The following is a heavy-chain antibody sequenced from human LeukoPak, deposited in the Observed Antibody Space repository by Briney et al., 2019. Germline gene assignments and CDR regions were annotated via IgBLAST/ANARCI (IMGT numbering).Heavy chain of an antibody. Sequence: SETLSLTCTVSGGSISSYYWSWIRQSPGKGLECIGYIHYTGSTNYNPSLKSRVTISVETSKNQFSLKLKSVTAADTAVYYCARGVSRGYSYGRYYMDVWGKGTTVTVSS. CDR2: IHYTGST. D-gene: IGHD5-18*01. CDR1: GGSISSYY. CDR3: ARGVSRGYSYGRYYMDV. J-gene: IGHJ6*03. V-gene: IGHV4-59*01.